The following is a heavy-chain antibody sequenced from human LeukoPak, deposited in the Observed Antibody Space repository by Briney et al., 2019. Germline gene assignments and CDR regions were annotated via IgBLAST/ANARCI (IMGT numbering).Heavy chain of an antibody. CDR3: ARDHSSSWYGRGDWFDP. V-gene: IGHV1-2*02. Sequence: GASVKVSCKASGYTFTGYYMHWVRQAPGQGLEWMGWINPNSGGTNYAQKFQGRVTMTRDTSISTAYMELSRLRSDDTAVYYCARDHSSSWYGRGDWFDPWGQGTLVTVSS. D-gene: IGHD6-13*01. CDR1: GYTFTGYY. CDR2: INPNSGGT. J-gene: IGHJ5*02.